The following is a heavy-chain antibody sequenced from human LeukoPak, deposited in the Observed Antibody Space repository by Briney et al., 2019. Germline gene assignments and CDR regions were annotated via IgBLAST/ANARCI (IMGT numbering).Heavy chain of an antibody. CDR2: INPNSGGT. V-gene: IGHV1-2*06. D-gene: IGHD2-15*01. J-gene: IGHJ5*02. CDR3: ARERDCSGGSCYMEDWFDP. Sequence: ASVEVSCKASGYTFTGYYMHWVRQAPGQGLEWMGRINPNSGGTNYAQKFQGRVTMTRDTSISTAYMELSRLRSDDTAVYYCARERDCSGGSCYMEDWFDPWGQGTLVTVSS. CDR1: GYTFTGYY.